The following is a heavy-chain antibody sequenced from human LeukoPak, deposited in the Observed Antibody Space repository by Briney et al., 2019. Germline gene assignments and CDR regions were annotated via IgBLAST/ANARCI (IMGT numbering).Heavy chain of an antibody. CDR1: GGSISSGGHY. CDR3: ARSLGGYWFDP. Sequence: SETLSLTCTVSGGSISSGGHYWSWIRQHPRKGLEWIGYIYYSGSTYYNPSLKSRVTISVDTSKDQFSLKLSSVTATDTAVYYCARSLGGYWFDPWGQGTLVTASS. CDR2: IYYSGST. V-gene: IGHV4-31*03. J-gene: IGHJ5*02.